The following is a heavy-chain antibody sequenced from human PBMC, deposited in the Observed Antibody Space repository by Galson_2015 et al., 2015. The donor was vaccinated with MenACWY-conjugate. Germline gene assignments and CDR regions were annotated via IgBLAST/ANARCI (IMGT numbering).Heavy chain of an antibody. CDR1: GYTFTGYY. V-gene: IGHV1-2*04. D-gene: IGHD2-2*01. CDR3: ARAVAGYCSSTSCYNWFGP. CDR2: INPNSGGT. Sequence: SVKVSCKASGYTFTGYYMHWVRQAPGQGLEWMGWINPNSGGTNYAQKFQGWVTMTRDTSISTAYMELSRLRSDDTAVYYCARAVAGYCSSTSCYNWFGPWGQGTLVTVSS. J-gene: IGHJ5*02.